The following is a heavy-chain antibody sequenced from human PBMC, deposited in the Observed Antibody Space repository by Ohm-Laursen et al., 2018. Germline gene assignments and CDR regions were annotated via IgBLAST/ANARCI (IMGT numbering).Heavy chain of an antibody. V-gene: IGHV3-33*01. J-gene: IGHJ4*02. Sequence: RSLRLSCTASGFTFSSYGMHWVRQAPGKGLEWVAVIWYDGSNKYYADSVKGRFTISRGNSKNTLYLQMNSLRAEDTAVYYCARAQSYYYDSSGYYNFDYWGQGTLVTVSS. CDR1: GFTFSSYG. D-gene: IGHD3-22*01. CDR2: IWYDGSNK. CDR3: ARAQSYYYDSSGYYNFDY.